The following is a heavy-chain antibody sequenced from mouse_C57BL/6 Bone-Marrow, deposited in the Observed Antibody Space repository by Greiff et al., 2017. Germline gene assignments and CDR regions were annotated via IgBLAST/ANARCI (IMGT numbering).Heavy chain of an antibody. J-gene: IGHJ3*01. D-gene: IGHD2-4*01. Sequence: EVQVVESGGGLVKPGGSLKLSCAASGFTFSDYGMHWVRQAPEKGLEWVAYISSGSSTIYYADTVKGRFTISRDNAKNTLFLQMTSLRSEDTALYYCARRNDYGFAYWGQGTLVTVSA. V-gene: IGHV5-17*01. CDR3: ARRNDYGFAY. CDR2: ISSGSSTI. CDR1: GFTFSDYG.